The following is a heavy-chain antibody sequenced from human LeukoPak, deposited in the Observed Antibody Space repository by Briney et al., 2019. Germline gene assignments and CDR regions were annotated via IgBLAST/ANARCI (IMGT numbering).Heavy chain of an antibody. CDR3: ARDARGTAAGTWFDP. J-gene: IGHJ5*02. CDR1: GGSISSYY. CDR2: VYSSGST. Sequence: ETPSLTCTVSGGSISSYYWSWIRQPAGKGLEWIGRVYSSGSTSYNPSLKSRVTMSVDTSRNQFSLKLSSVTAADTAVYYCARDARGTAAGTWFDPWGQGTLVTVSS. D-gene: IGHD6-13*01. V-gene: IGHV4-4*07.